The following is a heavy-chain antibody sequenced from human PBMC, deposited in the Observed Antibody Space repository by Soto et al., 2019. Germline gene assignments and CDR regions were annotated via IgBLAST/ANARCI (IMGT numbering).Heavy chain of an antibody. CDR3: ARGGHVVVVTAALDY. Sequence: ASVKVSCKASGDTFTDYYIHWVRQAPEQRLEWMGTVNPSGGHTTYAQHFLGRVTMTRDTSTSTLYMELTSLTSDDTAIYYCARGGHVVVVTAALDYWGQGTLVTVSS. CDR1: GDTFTDYY. CDR2: VNPSGGHT. V-gene: IGHV1-46*01. J-gene: IGHJ4*02. D-gene: IGHD2-21*02.